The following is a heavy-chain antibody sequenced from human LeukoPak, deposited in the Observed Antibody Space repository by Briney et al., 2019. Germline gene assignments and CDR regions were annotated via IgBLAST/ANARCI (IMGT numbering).Heavy chain of an antibody. Sequence: GGSLRLSCAASGFTFSSYWMSWVRQAPGQGLEWVANIKQDGSEKYYVDSVKGRFTISRDNAKNSLYLQTNSLRAEDTAVYYCARDEHDYGDYVGYWGQGTLVTVSS. CDR3: ARDEHDYGDYVGY. D-gene: IGHD4-17*01. CDR2: IKQDGSEK. CDR1: GFTFSSYW. J-gene: IGHJ4*02. V-gene: IGHV3-7*01.